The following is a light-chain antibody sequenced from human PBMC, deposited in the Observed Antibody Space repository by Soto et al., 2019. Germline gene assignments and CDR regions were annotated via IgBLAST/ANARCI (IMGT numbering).Light chain of an antibody. CDR1: QSVSSSY. CDR3: QQYGSSPGT. V-gene: IGKV3-20*01. CDR2: GAS. Sequence: EIVLTQSPGTLSLSPGERATLSCRASQSVSSSYLAWYQQKPGQAPRLLISGASSRAAGIPDRCSGSGSGTDFTLTISRLEPEDFEVDYWQQYGSSPGTFGQGTKVEVK. J-gene: IGKJ1*01.